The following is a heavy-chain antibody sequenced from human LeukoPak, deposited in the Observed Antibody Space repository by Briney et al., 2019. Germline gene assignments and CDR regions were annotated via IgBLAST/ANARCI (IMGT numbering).Heavy chain of an antibody. CDR1: KFTFSDYS. J-gene: IGHJ2*01. CDR2: ISTGGNYI. D-gene: IGHD1-1*01. Sequence: GGSLRLSCAASKFTFSDYSMSWVRQAPGKGLEWVSYISTGGNYIKDADSVKGRFTISRDNAKNSLFLRMSSLRVEDTAVYYCARPRTAWSSHWYFEVWGRGTLVTVSS. V-gene: IGHV3-11*03. CDR3: ARPRTAWSSHWYFEV.